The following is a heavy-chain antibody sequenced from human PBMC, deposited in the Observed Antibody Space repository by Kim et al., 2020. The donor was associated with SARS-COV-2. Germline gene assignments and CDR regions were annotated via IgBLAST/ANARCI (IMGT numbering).Heavy chain of an antibody. CDR1: GFTFSSYV. CDR3: AKDCSRITIFGVVTRWGMDV. J-gene: IGHJ6*02. D-gene: IGHD3-3*01. V-gene: IGHV3-23*01. Sequence: GGSLRLSCAASGFTFSSYVMSWVRQAPGKGLEWVSAISGSGGSTYYADSVKGRFTISRDNSKNTLYLQMNSLRAEDTAVYYCAKDCSRITIFGVVTRWGMDVWGQGTTVTVSS. CDR2: ISGSGGST.